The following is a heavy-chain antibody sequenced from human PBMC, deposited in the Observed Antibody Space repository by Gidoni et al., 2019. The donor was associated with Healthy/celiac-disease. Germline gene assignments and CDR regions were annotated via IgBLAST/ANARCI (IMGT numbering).Heavy chain of an antibody. V-gene: IGHV3-23*01. Sequence: EVQLLESGGGLVQPGGSLRLSCAASGFTFSSYAMSWVRQAPGKGLEWVSAISGSGGSTYYADSVKGRFTISRDNSKNTLYLQMNSLRAEDTAVYYCAKVGLGYKRRGYYYYGMDVWGQGTTVTVSS. J-gene: IGHJ6*02. D-gene: IGHD1-20*01. CDR1: GFTFSSYA. CDR3: AKVGLGYKRRGYYYYGMDV. CDR2: ISGSGGST.